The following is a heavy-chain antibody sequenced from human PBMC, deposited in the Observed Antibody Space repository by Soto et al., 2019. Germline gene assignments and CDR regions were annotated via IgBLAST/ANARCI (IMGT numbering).Heavy chain of an antibody. J-gene: IGHJ4*02. CDR1: GGSISSYY. CDR3: ARGRPYYDFWSGYYFYFDY. D-gene: IGHD3-3*01. Sequence: PSETLSLTCTVSGGSISSYYWSWIRQPPGKGLEWIGDIYYSGSTNYNPSLKSRVTISVDTSKNQFSLKLSSVTAADTAVYYCARGRPYYDFWSGYYFYFDYWGQGTLVTVSS. CDR2: IYYSGST. V-gene: IGHV4-59*12.